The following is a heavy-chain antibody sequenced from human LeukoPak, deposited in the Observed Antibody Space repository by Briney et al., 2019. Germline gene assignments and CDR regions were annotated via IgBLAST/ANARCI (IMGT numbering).Heavy chain of an antibody. D-gene: IGHD2-8*01. CDR2: ISWNSGSI. Sequence: GGSLRLSCAASGFTFDDYAMHWVRQAPGKGLEWVSCISWNSGSIGYADSVKGRFTISRDNSKNTLYLQMNSLRAEDTAVYYCAKDRGVSTPWLGDYWGQGTLVTVSS. CDR3: AKDRGVSTPWLGDY. CDR1: GFTFDDYA. V-gene: IGHV3-9*01. J-gene: IGHJ4*02.